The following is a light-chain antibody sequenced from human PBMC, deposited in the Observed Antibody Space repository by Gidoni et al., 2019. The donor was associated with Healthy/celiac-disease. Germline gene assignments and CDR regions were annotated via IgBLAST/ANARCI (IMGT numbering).Light chain of an antibody. CDR3: QQYDNLPPL. J-gene: IGKJ4*01. CDR1: QDISNY. V-gene: IGKV1-33*01. Sequence: IQLTRSPSSLSASVGDRVTITCQASQDISNYLNWYQQKPGKAPKLLIYDASNLETGVPSRFSGSGSGTDFTFTISSLQPEDIATYYCQQYDNLPPLFGGGTKVEIK. CDR2: DAS.